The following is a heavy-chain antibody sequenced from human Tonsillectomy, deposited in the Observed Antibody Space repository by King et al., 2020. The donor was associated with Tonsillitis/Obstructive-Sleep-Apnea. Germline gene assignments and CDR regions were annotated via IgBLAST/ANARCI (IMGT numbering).Heavy chain of an antibody. J-gene: IGHJ3*02. D-gene: IGHD3-10*01. CDR1: GFSLTIGGVG. CDR2: IYWDDDK. V-gene: IGHV2-5*02. Sequence: TLKESGPTLVKPPQTLTLTCTFSGFSLTIGGVGVDWIRQPPGKALEWLALIYWDDDKRYSPSLKSRLTITKDTSKNQVVLTMTNMDPVDTATYYCARGSYDSDAFDIWGQGTMVTVSS. CDR3: ARGSYDSDAFDI.